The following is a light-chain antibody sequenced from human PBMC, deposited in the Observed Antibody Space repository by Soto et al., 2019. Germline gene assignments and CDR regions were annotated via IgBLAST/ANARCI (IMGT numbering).Light chain of an antibody. Sequence: DIQMTQSPSTLSASVGDRVTITCRASQSISSWLAWYQQKPGKAPKLLIYDASSLESGVPSRFSGSGSGTEFTLTISSLQPDDFATYYCQQYNSYSEFSFGPGTKVDIK. V-gene: IGKV1-5*01. CDR1: QSISSW. CDR3: QQYNSYSEFS. CDR2: DAS. J-gene: IGKJ3*01.